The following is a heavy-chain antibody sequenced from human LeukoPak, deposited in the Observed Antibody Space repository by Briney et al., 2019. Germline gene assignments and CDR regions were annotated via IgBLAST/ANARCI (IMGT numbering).Heavy chain of an antibody. D-gene: IGHD3-3*01. Sequence: GGSLRLSCAASGFTFSSYGMHWVRQAPGKGLEWVAVISYVETSKYYADSVKGRFTISRDNSKNMVYLQMNSLRAEDTAVYYCAREIGDYDFWSGTRGNGMDVWGQGTTVTVSS. V-gene: IGHV3-30*03. CDR2: ISYVETSK. J-gene: IGHJ6*02. CDR3: AREIGDYDFWSGTRGNGMDV. CDR1: GFTFSSYG.